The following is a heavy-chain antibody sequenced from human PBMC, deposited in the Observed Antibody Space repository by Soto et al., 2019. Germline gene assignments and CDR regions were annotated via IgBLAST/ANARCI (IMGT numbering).Heavy chain of an antibody. CDR2: TNPIGGST. Sequence: QVQLVQSGAEVKKPGASVKVSCEASGYTFTNYYIHWVRQAPGQGLEWMGITNPIGGSTSYAQKFQGRVTMTRDTSTSTVYMEMSSLRDEDTAVYYCARDGIVAADSFDYWGQGSLVTVSS. CDR1: GYTFTNYY. V-gene: IGHV1-46*01. CDR3: ARDGIVAADSFDY. D-gene: IGHD6-13*01. J-gene: IGHJ4*02.